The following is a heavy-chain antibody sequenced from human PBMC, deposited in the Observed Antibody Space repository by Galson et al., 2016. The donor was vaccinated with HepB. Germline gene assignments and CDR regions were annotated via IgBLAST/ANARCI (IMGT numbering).Heavy chain of an antibody. V-gene: IGHV3-11*06. CDR3: ARDPRTLRDTGCYYHLLDAFDI. J-gene: IGHJ3*02. CDR1: GFTFSDYY. CDR2: ISSRSSYT. D-gene: IGHD2-21*01. Sequence: SLRLSCAASGFTFSDYYMSWIRQAPGKGLEWVSYISSRSSYTNYAGSVKGRFTISRDNAKNSLYLQMNSLRAEDTAVYYCARDPRTLRDTGCYYHLLDAFDIWGQGTMVTVSS.